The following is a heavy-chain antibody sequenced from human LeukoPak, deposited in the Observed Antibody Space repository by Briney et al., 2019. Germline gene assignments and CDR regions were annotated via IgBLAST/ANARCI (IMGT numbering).Heavy chain of an antibody. CDR1: GFTFSSYE. J-gene: IGHJ4*02. CDR3: ARHTGTLDY. V-gene: IGHV3-48*03. CDR2: ISSSGTTI. Sequence: QTGGSLRLSCAASGFTFSSYEMIWVRQAPGKGLEWVSYISSSGTTIYYADSVKGRFTISRDNAKNSLYLQMNSLRAEDTAVYYCARHTGTLDYWGQGTLVTVSS. D-gene: IGHD1-1*01.